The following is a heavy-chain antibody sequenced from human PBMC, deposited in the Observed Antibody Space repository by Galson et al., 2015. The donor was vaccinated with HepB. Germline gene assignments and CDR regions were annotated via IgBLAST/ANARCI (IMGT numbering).Heavy chain of an antibody. CDR2: INPSGGST. D-gene: IGHD4-23*01. V-gene: IGHV1-46*01. CDR1: GYTFTSYY. J-gene: IGHJ6*02. CDR3: ARSLDYGGNYYYYGMDV. Sequence: SVKVSCKASGYTFTSYYMHWVRQAPGQGLEWMGIINPSGGSTSYAQKFQGRVTMTRDTSTSTVYMELSSLRSGDTAVYYCARSLDYGGNYYYYGMDVWGQGTTVTVSS.